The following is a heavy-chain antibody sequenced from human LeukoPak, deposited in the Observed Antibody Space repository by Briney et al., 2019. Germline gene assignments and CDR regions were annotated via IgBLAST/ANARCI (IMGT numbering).Heavy chain of an antibody. J-gene: IGHJ6*03. CDR1: GYTFTSYD. Sequence: GASVKVSCKASGYTFTSYDINWVRQATGQGLEWMGWMNPNSGNTGYAQKFQGRVTMTRNTSISTAYMELSSLRSEDTAVCYCARVPRTNGVWSYYYYYMDVWGKGTTVTVSS. CDR3: ARVPRTNGVWSYYYYYMDV. D-gene: IGHD2-8*01. CDR2: MNPNSGNT. V-gene: IGHV1-8*01.